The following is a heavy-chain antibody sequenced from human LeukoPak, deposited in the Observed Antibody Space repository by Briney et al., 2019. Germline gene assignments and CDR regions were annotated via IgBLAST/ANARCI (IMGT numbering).Heavy chain of an antibody. CDR3: ARGLGGDGYNLDY. V-gene: IGHV4-59*01. Sequence: PSKTLSLTCTVSGGSISSYYWSWIRQPPGKGLEWIGDIYYSGSTNYNPSLKSRLTISVDTSKNQFSLKLSSVTAADTAVYYCARGLGGDGYNLDYWGQGTLVTVSS. J-gene: IGHJ4*02. CDR1: GGSISSYY. D-gene: IGHD5-24*01. CDR2: IYYSGST.